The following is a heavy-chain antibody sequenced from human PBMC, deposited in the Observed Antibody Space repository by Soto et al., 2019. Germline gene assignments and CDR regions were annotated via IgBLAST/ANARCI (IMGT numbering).Heavy chain of an antibody. CDR2: ISYDGSNK. D-gene: IGHD3-10*01. CDR3: AKDVSFMVRGVMYNWFDP. CDR1: GFTFSSYG. V-gene: IGHV3-30*18. J-gene: IGHJ5*02. Sequence: QVQLVESGGGVVQPGRSLRLSCAASGFTFSSYGMHWVRQAPGKGLEWVAVISYDGSNKYYADSVKGRFTISRDNSKNTLYLQMNSLRAEDTAVYYCAKDVSFMVRGVMYNWFDPWGQGTLVTVSS.